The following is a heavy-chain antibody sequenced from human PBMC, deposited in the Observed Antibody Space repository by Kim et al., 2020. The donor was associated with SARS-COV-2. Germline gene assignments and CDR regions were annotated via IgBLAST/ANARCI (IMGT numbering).Heavy chain of an antibody. CDR1: GGSFSGYY. V-gene: IGHV4-34*01. CDR2: INHSGST. J-gene: IGHJ3*02. CDR3: ARQERYFDWLSYGDAFDI. D-gene: IGHD3-9*01. Sequence: SETLSLTCAVYGGSFSGYYWSWIRQPPGKGLEWIGEINHSGSTNYNPSLKSRVTISVDTSKNQFSLKLSSVTAADTAVYYCARQERYFDWLSYGDAFDIWGQGTMVTVSS.